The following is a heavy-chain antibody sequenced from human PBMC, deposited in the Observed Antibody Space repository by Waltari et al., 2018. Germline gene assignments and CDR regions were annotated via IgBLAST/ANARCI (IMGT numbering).Heavy chain of an antibody. CDR2: ISSSSSYI. D-gene: IGHD6-6*01. Sequence: EVQLVESGGGLVKPGGSLRISCADSGFTFSSHSMNWVRQAPGKVLSWVYTISSSSSYIYYADSVQDRFTISRDNAKNSLYLKMNSLRAEDTAVYYCARSIVPRSGFDYWGQGTLVTVSS. CDR1: GFTFSSHS. J-gene: IGHJ4*02. CDR3: ARSIVPRSGFDY. V-gene: IGHV3-21*01.